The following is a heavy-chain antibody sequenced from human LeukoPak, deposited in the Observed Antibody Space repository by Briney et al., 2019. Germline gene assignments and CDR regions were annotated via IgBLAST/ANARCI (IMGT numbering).Heavy chain of an antibody. V-gene: IGHV3-23*01. CDR2: ISGTGGST. CDR1: GFTFSTYA. CDR3: ARDLTEWLLGAYFDY. J-gene: IGHJ4*02. Sequence: QTGGSLRLSCAASGFTFSTYAMTWVRQAPGKGLEWVSLISGTGGSTYYADSVKGRFTISRDNSKNTLYLQMGSLRAEDMAVYYCARDLTEWLLGAYFDYWGQGTLVTVSS. D-gene: IGHD3-3*01.